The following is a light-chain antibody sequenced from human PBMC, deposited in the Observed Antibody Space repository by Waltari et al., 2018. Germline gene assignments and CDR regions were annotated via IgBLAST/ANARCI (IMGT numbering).Light chain of an antibody. V-gene: IGKV3-15*01. CDR3: QQYTTLPLT. CDR1: QSVSSN. J-gene: IGKJ4*01. Sequence: EIVMTQSPGTLSVSPGDGATPSCRASQSVSSNVAWYQQRPGQAPRLRIFGASTRATGIPARFSGSESGTEFTLTISSLQSEDSGVYFCQQYTTLPLTFGGGTKVEI. CDR2: GAS.